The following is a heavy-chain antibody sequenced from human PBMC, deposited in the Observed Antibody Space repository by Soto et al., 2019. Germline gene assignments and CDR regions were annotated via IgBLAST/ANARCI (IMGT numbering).Heavy chain of an antibody. V-gene: IGHV1-46*03. CDR1: GYTFTTYY. CDR3: AISSGYRAPFDC. J-gene: IGHJ4*02. CDR2: INPSGGNT. Sequence: QVQLVQSGAEVKKPGASVKVSCKASGYTFTTYYMHWVRQAPGQGLEWMGIINPSGGNTGYAQKFQGRVSMTRDTSTSTVYMELSSLRSEDAAVYYCAISSGYRAPFDCWGQGTLVTVSS. D-gene: IGHD5-12*01.